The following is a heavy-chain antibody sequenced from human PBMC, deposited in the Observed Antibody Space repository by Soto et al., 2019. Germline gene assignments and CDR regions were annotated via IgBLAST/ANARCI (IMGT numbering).Heavy chain of an antibody. J-gene: IGHJ5*02. CDR3: ASGAAAAGPWYNWFDP. D-gene: IGHD6-13*01. CDR1: GGTFNSYT. V-gene: IGHV1-69*02. CDR2: FIPVLGVT. Sequence: QVQLVQSGAEVKKPGSSVKVSCRASGGTFNSYTLSWVRQAPGQGFEWLGRFIPVLGVTNYAQKFQGRVSLXXDKSTSTAYMELNNLTSEDTAGYYCASGAAAAGPWYNWFDPWGQGTLVTVSS.